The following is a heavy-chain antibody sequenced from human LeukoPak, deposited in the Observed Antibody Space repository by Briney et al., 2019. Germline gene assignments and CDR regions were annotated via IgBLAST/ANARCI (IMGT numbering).Heavy chain of an antibody. V-gene: IGHV3-74*01. CDR3: VRDRGDLDAFDI. Sequence: PGGSLRLSCAASGFTFTNYAMNWVRQAPGEGLVWVSRINSDGSSTSYADSVKGRFTISRDIPKNTLYLQMNSLRAEDTAVFYCVRDRGDLDAFDIWGRGTMVTVSS. CDR2: INSDGSST. CDR1: GFTFTNYA. J-gene: IGHJ3*02. D-gene: IGHD2-21*02.